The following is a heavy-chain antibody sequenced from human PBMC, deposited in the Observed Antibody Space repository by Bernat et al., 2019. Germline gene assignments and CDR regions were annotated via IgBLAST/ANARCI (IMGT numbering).Heavy chain of an antibody. Sequence: QVQLVQSGAEVKKPGASAKVSCKASGYIFTSYGISWVRQAPGQGLEWMGWISAYDGHINYAQKLQDRVTMTTDTSTTTAYMELRSLRSDDTAVYYCARDYRWSSGSPDDPWGQGTLVTVSS. CDR3: ARDYRWSSGSPDDP. V-gene: IGHV1-18*04. CDR2: ISAYDGHI. D-gene: IGHD3-10*01. CDR1: GYIFTSYG. J-gene: IGHJ5*02.